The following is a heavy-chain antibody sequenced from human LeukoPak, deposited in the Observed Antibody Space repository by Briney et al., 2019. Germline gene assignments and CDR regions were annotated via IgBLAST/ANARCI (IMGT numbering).Heavy chain of an antibody. CDR2: IYTSGST. Sequence: SETLSLTCTVSGGSISSYYWSWIRQPAGKGLEWIGRIYTSGSTNYNPSLKSRVTMSVDTSKNQFSLKLSSVTAADTAVYYCARTKWGTIVGATLRAFDIWGQGTMVTVSS. CDR1: GGSISSYY. CDR3: ARTKWGTIVGATLRAFDI. V-gene: IGHV4-4*07. D-gene: IGHD1-26*01. J-gene: IGHJ3*02.